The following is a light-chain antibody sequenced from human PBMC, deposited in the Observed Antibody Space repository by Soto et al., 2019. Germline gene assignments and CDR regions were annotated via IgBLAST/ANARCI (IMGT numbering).Light chain of an antibody. CDR3: QQFSSYPLT. CDR2: GAS. V-gene: IGKV3-20*01. CDR1: QSVSNNY. Sequence: VLTQYTGTLSLSAGERATLSGISSQSVSNNYLAWYQQKPGQAPRLLIYGASSRATGIPDRFSGGGSGTDFTLTISRLEPEDFAVYYCQQFSSYPLTFGGRTNV. J-gene: IGKJ4*01.